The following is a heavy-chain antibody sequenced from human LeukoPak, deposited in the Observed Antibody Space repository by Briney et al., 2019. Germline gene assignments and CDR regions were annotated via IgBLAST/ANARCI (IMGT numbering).Heavy chain of an antibody. CDR3: ARGSFCGCFLSFLRLDY. CDR2: LYHSGST. D-gene: IGHD2-21*01. V-gene: IGHV4-59*12. Sequence: SETLSLTCTGSGGSISSYYWSWIRQPPGKGLDWIGKLYHSGSTSYNPSLKIRFTISVDKSNNQCSLKLNSVTAADTAVYDCARGSFCGCFLSFLRLDYWGQGTLVTVSS. J-gene: IGHJ4*02. CDR1: GGSISSYY.